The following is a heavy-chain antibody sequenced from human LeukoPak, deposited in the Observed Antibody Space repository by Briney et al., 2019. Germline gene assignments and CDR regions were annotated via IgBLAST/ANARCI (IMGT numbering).Heavy chain of an antibody. Sequence: GGSLRLSCAASGFTFSDNYMTWVRQAPGKGLEWLSYISGNGGDILYADSVKGRFTISRDNAKNSLYLQMNSLRAEDTAVYYCARYYYDSSGYYYFDYWGQGTLVTVSS. J-gene: IGHJ4*02. CDR3: ARYYYDSSGYYYFDY. V-gene: IGHV3-11*04. D-gene: IGHD3-22*01. CDR2: ISGNGGDI. CDR1: GFTFSDNY.